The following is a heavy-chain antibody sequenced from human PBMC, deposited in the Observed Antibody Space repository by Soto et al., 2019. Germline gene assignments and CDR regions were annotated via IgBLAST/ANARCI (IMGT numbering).Heavy chain of an antibody. CDR3: AHRETMTMLGLVIDNGVWFDP. CDR2: IYGDGDK. CDR1: GLSLSTSGAA. Sequence: QINLKESAPTVVNPTQTLTLTCTFSGLSLSTSGAAVGWIRQPPGRALESVALIYGDGDKRYNRYNPSLDGKVSVTRDTTKNQVALTLNNVDPADTATYLCAHRETMTMLGLVIDNGVWFDPWGQGTRVIVSS. D-gene: IGHD3-10*01. V-gene: IGHV2-5*02. J-gene: IGHJ5*02.